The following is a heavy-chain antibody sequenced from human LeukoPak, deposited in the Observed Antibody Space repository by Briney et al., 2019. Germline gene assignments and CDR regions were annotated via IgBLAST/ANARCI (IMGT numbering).Heavy chain of an antibody. D-gene: IGHD5-18*01. Sequence: PGGSLRLSCVASGFIVTNNYMSWVRHAPGKGLEWVSGLFNSGETFYADSVKGRFTISRDDVKNTLFLQMNTLRAEDTAVYYCARGRDNPAMMWLALDLDSWGQGTMLTVSS. CDR2: LFNSGET. J-gene: IGHJ4*02. CDR1: GFIVTNNY. V-gene: IGHV3-53*01. CDR3: ARGRDNPAMMWLALDLDS.